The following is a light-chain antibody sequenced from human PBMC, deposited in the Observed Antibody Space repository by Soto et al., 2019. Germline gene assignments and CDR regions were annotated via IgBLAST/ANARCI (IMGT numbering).Light chain of an antibody. Sequence: ERVLTPAVAALLKTKRERATLSCRASQSVSSSYLAWYQQKPGQAPRLLIYGAFSRATGIPDRFSGSGSGTDFTLTISRLEPEDCAVYYCQQYGSSPPYTFGQGTRLEIK. CDR2: GAF. J-gene: IGKJ5*01. V-gene: IGKV3-20*01. CDR3: QQYGSSPPYT. CDR1: QSVSSSY.